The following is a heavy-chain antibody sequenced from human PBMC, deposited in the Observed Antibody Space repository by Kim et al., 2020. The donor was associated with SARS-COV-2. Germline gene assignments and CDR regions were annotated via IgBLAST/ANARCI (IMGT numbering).Heavy chain of an antibody. CDR2: ISAYNGNT. D-gene: IGHD3-16*02. CDR3: ARVGLGITFGGVIDDY. CDR1: GYTFTSYG. J-gene: IGHJ4*02. Sequence: ASVKVSCKASGYTFTSYGISWVRQAPGQGLEWMGWISAYNGNTNYAQKLQGRVTMTTDTSTSTAYMELRSLRSDDTAVYYCARVGLGITFGGVIDDYWGQGTLVTVSP. V-gene: IGHV1-18*01.